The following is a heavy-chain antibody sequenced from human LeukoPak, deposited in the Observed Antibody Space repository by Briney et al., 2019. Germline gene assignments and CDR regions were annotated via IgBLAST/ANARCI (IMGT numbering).Heavy chain of an antibody. Sequence: GESLQISCQGSGYTFTSYWIGWVRQLSGKGLEWMGIIYPGDSDTRYSPSFQGQVTISADKSISTAYLQWSSLKASDTAMYYCARPVSGDGYNFWGQGTLVTVSS. CDR2: IYPGDSDT. CDR1: GYTFTSYW. CDR3: ARPVSGDGYNF. J-gene: IGHJ4*02. D-gene: IGHD5-24*01. V-gene: IGHV5-51*01.